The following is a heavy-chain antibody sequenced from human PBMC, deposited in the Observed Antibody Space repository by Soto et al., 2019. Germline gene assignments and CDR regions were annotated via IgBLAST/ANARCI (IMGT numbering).Heavy chain of an antibody. J-gene: IGHJ6*03. D-gene: IGHD2-2*01. CDR3: ARQGGYCSSTSCSYYYYYYMDV. CDR1: GGSISSYY. CDR2: IYYSGST. V-gene: IGHV4-59*08. Sequence: SETLSLTCTVSGGSISSYYWSWIRQPPGKGLEWIGYIYYSGSTNYNPSLKSRVTISVDTSKNQFSLKLSSVTAADTAVYYCARQGGYCSSTSCSYYYYYYMDVWGKGTTVTVSS.